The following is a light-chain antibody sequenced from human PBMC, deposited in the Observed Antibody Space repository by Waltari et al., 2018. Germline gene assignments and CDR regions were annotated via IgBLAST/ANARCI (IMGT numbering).Light chain of an antibody. CDR1: QDITNY. J-gene: IGKJ4*01. CDR2: DAS. CDR3: QQYENLPLT. Sequence: DIQMTQSPSSLSASVGDRVTITCQASQDITNYLNWYQQKPGKAPKLLIYDASNLETGVPSRFSGSGSGTDFTFTINSLQPEDIATYYCQQYENLPLTFGGGTKVKIK. V-gene: IGKV1-33*01.